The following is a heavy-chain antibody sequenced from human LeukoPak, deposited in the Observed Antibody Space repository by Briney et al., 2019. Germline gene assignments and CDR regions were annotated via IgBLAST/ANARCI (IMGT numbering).Heavy chain of an antibody. J-gene: IGHJ5*02. Sequence: ASVKVSCTASGYAFTGYYMHWVRQAPGQGLECMGWINPNSGGTNYAQKFQSRVTMTREMCISTAYMALSRLRSDDTAVYYCARIWGSSTSCYDCWLDPWGQGTLVTVSS. V-gene: IGHV1-2*02. CDR3: ARIWGSSTSCYDCWLDP. D-gene: IGHD2-2*01. CDR1: GYAFTGYY. CDR2: INPNSGGT.